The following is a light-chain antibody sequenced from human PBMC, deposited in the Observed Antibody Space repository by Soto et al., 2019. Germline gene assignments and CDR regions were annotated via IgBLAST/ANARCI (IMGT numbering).Light chain of an antibody. J-gene: IGLJ1*01. CDR1: SSDVAFYNH. CDR2: EVN. V-gene: IGLV2-14*01. Sequence: SALTQPASVSGSPGQSITISCTGTSSDVAFYNHVSWYQQHPGKAPKLLIYEVNNRPSGVSNRFSGSKSGNTASLTISGLQAEDEADYYCSSYTSSSLYVFGTGTKVTVL. CDR3: SSYTSSSLYV.